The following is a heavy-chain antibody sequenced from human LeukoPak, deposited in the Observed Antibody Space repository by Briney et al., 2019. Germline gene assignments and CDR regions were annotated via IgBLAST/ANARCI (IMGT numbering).Heavy chain of an antibody. V-gene: IGHV1-46*03. J-gene: IGHJ6*03. CDR1: GYTFTSYY. CDR3: ARSDRCSSTSCYTAYYYYYMHV. CDR2: INPSGGST. D-gene: IGHD2-2*02. Sequence: VASVKVSCKASGYTFTSYYMHWVRQAPGQGLEWMGIINPSGGSTSYAQKFQGRVTMTRDTSTSTVYMELSSLRSEDTAVYYCARSDRCSSTSCYTAYYYYYMHVWGKGTTVTVSS.